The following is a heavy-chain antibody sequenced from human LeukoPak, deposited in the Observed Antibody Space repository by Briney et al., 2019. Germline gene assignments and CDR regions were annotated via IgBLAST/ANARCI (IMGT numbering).Heavy chain of an antibody. Sequence: GRSLRLSCAASGFTFHDYAMHWVRHAPGKGLEWVSGMSWNSGSIGYADSVKSRFTISRDNAKNSLYLQMNSLRAEDTALYYCAKDFKWYGYNGGEDAFDIWGQGTMVTVSS. D-gene: IGHD5-24*01. CDR1: GFTFHDYA. V-gene: IGHV3-9*01. CDR2: MSWNSGSI. CDR3: AKDFKWYGYNGGEDAFDI. J-gene: IGHJ3*02.